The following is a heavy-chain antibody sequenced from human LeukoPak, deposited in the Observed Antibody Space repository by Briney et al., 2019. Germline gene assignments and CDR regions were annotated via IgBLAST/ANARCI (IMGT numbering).Heavy chain of an antibody. J-gene: IGHJ4*02. Sequence: GGSLRLSCAASGFTFSSYAMHWVRQAPGKGLEWVAVISYDGSNKYYADSVKGRFTISRDNSKNTLYLQMNSLRAEDTAVYYCAKGGSDYYDSSGFFRGYFDYWGQGTLVTVSS. CDR2: ISYDGSNK. V-gene: IGHV3-30*18. CDR1: GFTFSSYA. D-gene: IGHD3-22*01. CDR3: AKGGSDYYDSSGFFRGYFDY.